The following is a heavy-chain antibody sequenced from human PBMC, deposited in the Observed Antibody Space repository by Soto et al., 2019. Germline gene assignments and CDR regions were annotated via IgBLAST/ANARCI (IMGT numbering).Heavy chain of an antibody. CDR2: IGTAGDT. D-gene: IGHD3-10*01. Sequence: PGGSLRLSCAASGFTFRSYDMHWGRQATGKGLEWVSAIGTAGDTYYPGSVKGRFTISRENAKNSLYLQMNSLRAGDTAVYYCARGPNDGSGILIDYWGQGTLVTVSS. CDR3: ARGPNDGSGILIDY. V-gene: IGHV3-13*01. J-gene: IGHJ4*02. CDR1: GFTFRSYD.